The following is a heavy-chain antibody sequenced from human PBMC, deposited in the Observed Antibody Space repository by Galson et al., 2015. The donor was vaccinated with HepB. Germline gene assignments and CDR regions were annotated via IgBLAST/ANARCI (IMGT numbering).Heavy chain of an antibody. CDR1: GYTFSSYD. CDR3: AKDPQRSSGGYGFDT. V-gene: IGHV3-23*01. Sequence: SLRLSCAATGYTFSSYDMNWVRQAPGKGLEWVASITGSGGTTYYADSVKGRFTISRDNSKSTLFLQMNSLRHEDTAVYYCAKDPQRSSGGYGFDTWGQGTLVTVSS. J-gene: IGHJ5*02. D-gene: IGHD6-19*01. CDR2: ITGSGGTT.